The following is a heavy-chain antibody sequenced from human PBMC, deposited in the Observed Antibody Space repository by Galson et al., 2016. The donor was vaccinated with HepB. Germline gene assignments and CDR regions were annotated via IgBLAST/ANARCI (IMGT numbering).Heavy chain of an antibody. CDR3: VKTDTMIVVVRLHFDY. V-gene: IGHV3-23*01. CDR1: GFTFSSYA. J-gene: IGHJ4*02. D-gene: IGHD3-22*01. CDR2: ISGSGDST. Sequence: SLRLSCAASGFTFSSYAVSWVRQAPGKGLEWVSAISGSGDSTYYADSLKGRFTISRDNSKNTLYLQVSSLRAEDTAVYYCVKTDTMIVVVRLHFDYWGQGSLVTVSS.